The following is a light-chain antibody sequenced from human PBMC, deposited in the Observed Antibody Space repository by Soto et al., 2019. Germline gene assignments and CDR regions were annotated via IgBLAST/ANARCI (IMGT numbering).Light chain of an antibody. J-gene: IGKJ4*01. CDR2: DAS. Sequence: EIVMTQSPGTLSVSPGERATLSCRASQNIITNSAWYQQKPGQTPRLVIYDASTRATGTPGSFSGSGSGTEFTLTINSLQSEDFAIYYCQPYNNWPLTFGGGTKVDI. CDR1: QNIITN. V-gene: IGKV3-15*01. CDR3: QPYNNWPLT.